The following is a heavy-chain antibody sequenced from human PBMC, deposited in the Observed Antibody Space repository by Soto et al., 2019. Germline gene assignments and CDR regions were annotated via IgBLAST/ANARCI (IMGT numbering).Heavy chain of an antibody. V-gene: IGHV3-74*01. CDR2: ISNDGTST. CDR3: ARDWYYYDTSDHFSADAFDI. Sequence: EVRLVESGGGLVQPGGSLRLSCAASGFTSSSYWMHWVRQAPGKGLVWVSRISNDGTSTNYADSVKGRFTISRDNAKNTVYLEMISLRAEATAVYYCARDWYYYDTSDHFSADAFDIWGQGTTVTVSS. CDR1: GFTSSSYW. D-gene: IGHD3-22*01. J-gene: IGHJ3*02.